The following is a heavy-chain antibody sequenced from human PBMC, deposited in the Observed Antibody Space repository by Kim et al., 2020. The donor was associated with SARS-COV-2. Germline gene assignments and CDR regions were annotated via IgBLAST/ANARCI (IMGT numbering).Heavy chain of an antibody. V-gene: IGHV4-59*01. Sequence: SETLSLTCTVSGGSISSYYWSWIRQPPGKGLEWIGYMYYSGSTNYNPSLKSRVTMSVDTSKNQFSLKLSSVTAADTAVYYCARGWFGELLTYYYYGMDVWGQGTTVTVSS. J-gene: IGHJ6*02. CDR2: MYYSGST. CDR1: GGSISSYY. D-gene: IGHD3-10*01. CDR3: ARGWFGELLTYYYYGMDV.